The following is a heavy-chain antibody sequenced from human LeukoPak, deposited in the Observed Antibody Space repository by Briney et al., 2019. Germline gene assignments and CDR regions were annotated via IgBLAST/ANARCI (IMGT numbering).Heavy chain of an antibody. CDR2: IYYSGST. J-gene: IGHJ4*02. CDR3: ARGRYDCSGYYVPWTVYFDY. CDR1: GGSISSYY. V-gene: IGHV4-59*01. D-gene: IGHD3-22*01. Sequence: PSETLSLTCTVSGGSISSYYWSWVRQPPGKGLEWIGYIYYSGSTNYNPSLKSRVTISVDTSKNQFSLKLSSVTAADTAVYYCARGRYDCSGYYVPWTVYFDYWGQGTLVTVSS.